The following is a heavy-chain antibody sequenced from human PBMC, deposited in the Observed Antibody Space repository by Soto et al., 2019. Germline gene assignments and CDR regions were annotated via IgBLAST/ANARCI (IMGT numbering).Heavy chain of an antibody. D-gene: IGHD3-3*01. V-gene: IGHV1-46*01. CDR3: ARGYDFWSGFEPHHYMDV. CDR1: GYTFTVYY. CDR2: INPNGGST. Sequence: ASVKVSCKASGYTFTVYYMHWVRQAPGQGLEWMGIINPNGGSTNYAQKFQGRVTMTRDTSTSTAYMELRSLRSDDTAVYYCARGYDFWSGFEPHHYMDVLGKGTTVTGSS. J-gene: IGHJ6*03.